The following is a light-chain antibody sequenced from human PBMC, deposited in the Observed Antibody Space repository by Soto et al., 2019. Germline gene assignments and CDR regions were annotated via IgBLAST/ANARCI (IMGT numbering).Light chain of an antibody. Sequence: QSVLTQPPSVSAAPGQKVTISCSGSSSNIGNNYVSWYQQLPGTAPKLLIYDNNKRPSGIPDRFSGSKSGTSATLGITGLQTGDEADYYCGTWDSSLRVVFGGVTKLTVL. CDR2: DNN. CDR3: GTWDSSLRVV. V-gene: IGLV1-51*01. CDR1: SSNIGNNY. J-gene: IGLJ2*01.